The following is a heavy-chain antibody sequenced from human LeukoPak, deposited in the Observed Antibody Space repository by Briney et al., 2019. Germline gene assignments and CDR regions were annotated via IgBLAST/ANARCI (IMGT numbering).Heavy chain of an antibody. CDR2: IYYSGIT. V-gene: IGHV4-30-4*08. Sequence: SQTLSLXCTVSGGSISSGDYYWSWIRQPPGKGLEWIGYIYYSGITYYNPSLKSRVTISVDTSKNQFSLKLSSVTAADTAVYYCARGIAVAGTLDYWGQGTLVTVSS. D-gene: IGHD6-19*01. CDR1: GGSISSGDYY. J-gene: IGHJ4*02. CDR3: ARGIAVAGTLDY.